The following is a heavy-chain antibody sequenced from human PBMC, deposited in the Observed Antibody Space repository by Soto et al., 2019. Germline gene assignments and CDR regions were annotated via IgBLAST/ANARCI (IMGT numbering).Heavy chain of an antibody. CDR3: ARDRTRGDYGMDV. CDR2: IYYSGST. D-gene: IGHD3-10*01. CDR1: GGSISSGGYY. J-gene: IGHJ6*02. V-gene: IGHV4-31*03. Sequence: TLSLTCTVSGGSISSGGYYWSWIRQHPGKGLEWIGYIYYSGSTYYNPSLKSRVTISVDTSKNQFSLKLSSVTAADTAVYYCARDRTRGDYGMDVWGQGTTVTVSS.